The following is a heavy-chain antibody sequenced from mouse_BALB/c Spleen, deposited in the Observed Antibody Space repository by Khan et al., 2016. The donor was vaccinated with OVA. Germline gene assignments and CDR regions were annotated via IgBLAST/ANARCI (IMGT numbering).Heavy chain of an antibody. CDR2: VSTGGSYT. Sequence: EVHLVESGGDLVKPGGSLKLSCAASGFTFSTYGMSWVRQTPDKRLEWVATVSTGGSYTYYPDSVKGRFIISRDNAKNTLYLQMSSLKSEDTAMFYCARLAYYYDSEGFAYWGQGTLVTVSA. V-gene: IGHV5-6*01. D-gene: IGHD1-1*01. CDR1: GFTFSTYG. CDR3: ARLAYYYDSEGFAY. J-gene: IGHJ3*01.